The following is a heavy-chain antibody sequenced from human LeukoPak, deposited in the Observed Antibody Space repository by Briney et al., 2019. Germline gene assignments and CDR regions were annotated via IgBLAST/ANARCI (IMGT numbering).Heavy chain of an antibody. V-gene: IGHV3-21*01. CDR2: ISSSSSYI. D-gene: IGHD4-17*01. CDR3: AREGYGDYVGWFDP. J-gene: IGHJ5*02. CDR1: GFTFSSYS. Sequence: GSLRLSCAASGFTFSSYSMNWVRQAPGKGLEWVSSISSSSSYIYYADSVKGRFTISRDNAKNSLYLQMNSLRAEDPAVYYCAREGYGDYVGWFDPWGQGTLVTVSS.